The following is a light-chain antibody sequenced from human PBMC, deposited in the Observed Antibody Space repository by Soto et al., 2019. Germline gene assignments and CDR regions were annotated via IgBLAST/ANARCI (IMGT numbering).Light chain of an antibody. V-gene: IGLV1-36*01. CDR2: YDD. J-gene: IGLJ2*01. Sequence: QSVLTQSPSVSEAPGQRVTISCSGSSSNIGNNAVNWYQQLPGKTPKLLMYYDDTLASGVSDRFSGSKSGTSASLAISGLQSEDEAEYYCSAWDGSLNAVIFGGGTQLTVL. CDR3: SAWDGSLNAVI. CDR1: SSNIGNNA.